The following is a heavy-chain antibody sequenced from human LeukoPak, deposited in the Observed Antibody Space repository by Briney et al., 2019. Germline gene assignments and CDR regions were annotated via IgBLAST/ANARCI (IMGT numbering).Heavy chain of an antibody. J-gene: IGHJ4*02. CDR2: IYYSGST. Sequence: SETLSLTCTVSGGSISSSSYYWGWIRQPPGKGLEWIGSIYYSGSTYYNPSLKSRVTISVDTSKNQLSLKLSSVTAADTAVYYCARAPIAAAGTNFDYWGQGTLVTVSS. D-gene: IGHD6-13*01. CDR3: ARAPIAAAGTNFDY. V-gene: IGHV4-39*07. CDR1: GGSISSSSYY.